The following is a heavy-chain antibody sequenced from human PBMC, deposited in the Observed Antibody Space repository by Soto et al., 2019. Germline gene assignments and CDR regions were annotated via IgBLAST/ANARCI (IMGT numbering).Heavy chain of an antibody. Sequence: PSETLSLTCTVSGGSISSYYWSWIRQPPGKGLEWIGYIYYSGSTNYNPSLKSRVTISVDTSKNQFSLKLSSVTAADTAVYYCARQGIATAGTSLDYWGQGTLVTVSS. V-gene: IGHV4-59*08. CDR2: IYYSGST. CDR3: ARQGIATAGTSLDY. J-gene: IGHJ4*02. CDR1: GGSISSYY. D-gene: IGHD6-13*01.